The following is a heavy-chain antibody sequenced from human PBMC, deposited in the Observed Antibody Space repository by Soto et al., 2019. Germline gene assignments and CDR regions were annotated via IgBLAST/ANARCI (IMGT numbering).Heavy chain of an antibody. CDR1: GGSISSSPYY. CDR2: IYYNGNT. CDR3: ARHGPLTNNWNQLNC. J-gene: IGHJ4*02. V-gene: IGHV4-39*01. D-gene: IGHD1-1*01. Sequence: QLQLQESGPGLVKPSETLSLTCTVSGGSISSSPYYWAWIRQPPGKGLQWIGNIYYNGNTFYNPSLRSRITISIVTSKSPFSLGLSSVTASDTAVYYCARHGPLTNNWNQLNCWGQGTLVTGSS.